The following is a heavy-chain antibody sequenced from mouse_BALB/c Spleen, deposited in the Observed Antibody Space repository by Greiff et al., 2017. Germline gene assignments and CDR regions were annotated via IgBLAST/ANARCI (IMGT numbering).Heavy chain of an antibody. J-gene: IGHJ3*01. D-gene: IGHD2-14*01. Sequence: VKLQESGAELARPGASVKLSCKASGYTFTDYYINWVKQRTGQGLEWIGEIYPGSGNTYYNEKFKGKATLTADKSSSTAYMQLSSLTSEDSAVYFCARSGRYPTWFAYWGQGTLVTVSA. CDR2: IYPGSGNT. CDR1: GYTFTDYY. CDR3: ARSGRYPTWFAY. V-gene: IGHV1-77*01.